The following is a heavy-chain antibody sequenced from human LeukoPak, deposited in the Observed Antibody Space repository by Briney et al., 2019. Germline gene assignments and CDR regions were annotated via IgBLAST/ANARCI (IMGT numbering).Heavy chain of an antibody. J-gene: IGHJ6*02. V-gene: IGHV4-59*08. CDR2: IYYSGST. D-gene: IGHD6-13*01. CDR1: GGSISSYY. CDR3: ARLPAAGTYYGMDV. Sequence: PSETLSLTCTVSGGSISSYYWSWIRQPPGKGLEWIGYIYYSGSTNYNPSPKSRVTISVDTSKNQFSLKLSSVTAADTAVYYCARLPAAGTYYGMDVWGQGTTVTVSS.